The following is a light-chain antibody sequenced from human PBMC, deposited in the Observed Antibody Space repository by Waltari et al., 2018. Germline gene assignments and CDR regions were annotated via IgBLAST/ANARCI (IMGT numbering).Light chain of an antibody. CDR1: SSDVGGYIY. CDR2: DIT. CDR3: CSYAGGFYV. Sequence: QSALTQPRSVSGSPGQSVTISCTGTSSDVGGYIYVSWYQQHPGKAPKLMIYDITKRRSGVPDRFSGSKSGNTASLTISGLQAEDEADYYCCSYAGGFYVFGTGTEVTVL. J-gene: IGLJ1*01. V-gene: IGLV2-11*01.